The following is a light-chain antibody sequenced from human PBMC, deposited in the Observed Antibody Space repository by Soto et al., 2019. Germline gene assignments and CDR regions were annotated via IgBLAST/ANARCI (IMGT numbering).Light chain of an antibody. CDR2: AAS. Sequence: DLPMTQSPSSLSASVGDRVTITCRASQDIRSDLGWYQQKPGRAPKRLMFAASKLQSGVPSRFSGRGSGTEFTLTISSLQPEDFATYYCLQHNSYPRAFGQGTKVEVK. V-gene: IGKV1-17*01. CDR1: QDIRSD. CDR3: LQHNSYPRA. J-gene: IGKJ1*01.